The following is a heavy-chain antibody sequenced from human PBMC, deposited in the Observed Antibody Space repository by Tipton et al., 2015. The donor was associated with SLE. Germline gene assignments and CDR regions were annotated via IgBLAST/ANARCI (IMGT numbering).Heavy chain of an antibody. CDR1: GFTFSNYD. D-gene: IGHD2-2*02. CDR3: AKRGCIRTSCYTEVHYYYYYGMDV. V-gene: IGHV3-23*01. J-gene: IGHJ6*02. CDR2: ITGSAYST. Sequence: SLRLSCAASGFTFSNYDMSWVRQAPGKGLEWVSGITGSAYSTYYADSVKGRFTISRDNSKDTLYLQMNSLGAEDTAVYYCAKRGCIRTSCYTEVHYYYYYGMDVWGQVTTVTVSS.